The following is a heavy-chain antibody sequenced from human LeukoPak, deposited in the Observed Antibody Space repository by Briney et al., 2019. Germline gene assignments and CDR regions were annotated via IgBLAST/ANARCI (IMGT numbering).Heavy chain of an antibody. CDR2: ISGSGGST. Sequence: GGSLRLSCAASGFTFSSYGMSWVRQAPGKGLEWVSAISGSGGSTYYADSVKGRFTISRDNSKNTLYLQMNSLRAEDTAVYYCAREEADIVVVVAARRYNWFDPWGQGTLVTVSS. CDR3: AREEADIVVVVAARRYNWFDP. CDR1: GFTFSSYG. J-gene: IGHJ5*02. D-gene: IGHD2-15*01. V-gene: IGHV3-23*01.